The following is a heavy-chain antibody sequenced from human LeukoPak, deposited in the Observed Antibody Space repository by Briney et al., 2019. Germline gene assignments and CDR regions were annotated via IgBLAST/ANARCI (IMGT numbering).Heavy chain of an antibody. CDR1: GFTFSSYW. V-gene: IGHV3-7*03. J-gene: IGHJ4*02. D-gene: IGHD3-10*01. CDR2: MKQDGSEK. CDR3: AKDLVYYGSGSHTVFDY. Sequence: GGSLRLSCSAFGFTFSSYWMSWVRQAPGKGLEWVANMKQDGSEKNYADSVKGRFTISRDNSKNTLYLQMNSLRAEDTAVYYCAKDLVYYGSGSHTVFDYWGQGTLVTVSS.